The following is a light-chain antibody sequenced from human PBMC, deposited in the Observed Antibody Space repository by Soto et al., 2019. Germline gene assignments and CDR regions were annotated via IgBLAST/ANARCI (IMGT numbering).Light chain of an antibody. V-gene: IGKV3-20*01. Sequence: EIVMTQSPVTLSVSPGERATLSCRASRSVSSNYLAWYQQKPGQAPRLLIYGVSSRATGIPDRFSGSGSGTDFTLTISRLEPEDFAVYYCEQYGSSPRTFGQGTKVDIK. CDR3: EQYGSSPRT. J-gene: IGKJ1*01. CDR1: RSVSSNY. CDR2: GVS.